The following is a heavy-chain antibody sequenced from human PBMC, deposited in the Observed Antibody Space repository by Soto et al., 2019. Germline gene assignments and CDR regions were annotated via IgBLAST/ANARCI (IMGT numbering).Heavy chain of an antibody. Sequence: QVQLVESGGGVVQPGRSLRLSCAASGFTFSSYAMHWVRQAPGKGLEWVAVISYDGSNKYYADSVKGRFTISRDNSKNTLYLQMNSLRAEDTAVYYCAKGGLLTGVAYFDYWGQGTLVTVSS. J-gene: IGHJ4*02. V-gene: IGHV3-30-3*01. CDR3: AKGGLLTGVAYFDY. D-gene: IGHD7-27*01. CDR2: ISYDGSNK. CDR1: GFTFSSYA.